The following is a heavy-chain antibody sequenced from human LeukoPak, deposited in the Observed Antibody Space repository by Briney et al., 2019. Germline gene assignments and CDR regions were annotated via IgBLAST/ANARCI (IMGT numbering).Heavy chain of an antibody. CDR3: ASPGGGQSFDI. Sequence: GGSLRLSCAASGFTVSSNYMNWVRQAPGKGLDWVSVIYPGGNTYYADSVKGPFTVSRDNSKNTFYLQMKSLRADDTAVYYCASPGGGQSFDIWGEGTMVTVSS. J-gene: IGHJ3*02. D-gene: IGHD1-1*01. V-gene: IGHV3-53*01. CDR2: IYPGGNT. CDR1: GFTVSSNY.